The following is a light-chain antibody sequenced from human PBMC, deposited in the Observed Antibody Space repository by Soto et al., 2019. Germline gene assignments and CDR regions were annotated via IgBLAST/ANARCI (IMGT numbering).Light chain of an antibody. CDR1: QSVSSN. CDR2: GAS. CDR3: QQYNNWPT. Sequence: EIVMTQSPATLSVSPGERATLSFRASQSVSSNLAWYQQKPGQAPRLLIYGASTRATGIPARFSGSGSGTEFTLTISSLQFEDFAVYYCQQYNNWPTFGQGTKVDIK. V-gene: IGKV3-15*01. J-gene: IGKJ1*01.